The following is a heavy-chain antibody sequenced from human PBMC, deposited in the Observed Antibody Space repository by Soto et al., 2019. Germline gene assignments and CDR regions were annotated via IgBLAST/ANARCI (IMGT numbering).Heavy chain of an antibody. Sequence: SETLSLTCTVSGGSISSYYWSWIRQPAGKGLEWIGRIYTGGSTNYNPSLKSRVTMSVDTSKNQFSLKLSSVTAADTAVYYCASLATNWNYVFDPWGQGTLVTVSS. J-gene: IGHJ5*02. CDR1: GGSISSYY. CDR2: IYTGGST. V-gene: IGHV4-4*07. CDR3: ASLATNWNYVFDP. D-gene: IGHD1-7*01.